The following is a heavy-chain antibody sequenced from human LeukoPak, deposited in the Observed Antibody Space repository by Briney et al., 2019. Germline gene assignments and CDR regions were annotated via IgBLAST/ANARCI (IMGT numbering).Heavy chain of an antibody. V-gene: IGHV3-23*01. J-gene: IGHJ4*02. CDR2: ISRSGDIT. CDR1: GAAFNKYG. Sequence: GGSLRLSCAASGAAFNKYGMKWVRQAAGAGLEYISGISRSGDITHYADSVKGRFTISSDNVKNPLYLQMNSLRAEDTALYYCATEGFYFWGPGTQVTVSS. CDR3: ATEGFYF.